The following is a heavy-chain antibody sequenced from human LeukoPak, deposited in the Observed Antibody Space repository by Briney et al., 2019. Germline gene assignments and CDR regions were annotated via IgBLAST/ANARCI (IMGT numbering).Heavy chain of an antibody. D-gene: IGHD6-13*01. V-gene: IGHV4-39*01. Sequence: SETLSLTCTVSGGSISSSTYYWGWTRQPPGKGLEWIGSIYYSGSTYYNPSLKSRVTISVDTSKNQFSLKLNSVTAADTAVYYCARLDSSSWSGWFDPWGQGTLVTVSS. CDR3: ARLDSSSWSGWFDP. CDR1: GGSISSSTYY. CDR2: IYYSGST. J-gene: IGHJ5*02.